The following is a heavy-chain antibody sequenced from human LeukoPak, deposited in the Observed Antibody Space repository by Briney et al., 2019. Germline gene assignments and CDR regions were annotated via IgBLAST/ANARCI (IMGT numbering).Heavy chain of an antibody. J-gene: IGHJ4*02. V-gene: IGHV1-2*02. CDR1: GYRFTSYS. CDR2: INPKSGGT. CDR3: ARDYGGPSWFGGIDY. D-gene: IGHD3-10*01. Sequence: ASVKVSCKASGYRFTSYSISWVRQAPGQGLEWVGWINPKSGGTHYAQKFQGRVTMTGDTSISAAYMELSRLTSDDTAVYYCARDYGGPSWFGGIDYWGQGTLVTVSS.